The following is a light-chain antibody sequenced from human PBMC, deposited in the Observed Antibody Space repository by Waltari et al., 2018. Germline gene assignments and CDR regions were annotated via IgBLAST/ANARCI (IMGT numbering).Light chain of an antibody. CDR3: QQYHSYPWT. Sequence: DIQMTQSPSTLSASVGDRVTITCRASQSISDWLAWYQQKPGKAPNLVIYKASSLEGGVPSRFSGSGSGTEFTLTISSLQPDDFATYYCQQYHSYPWTFGQGTKVEIK. CDR1: QSISDW. J-gene: IGKJ1*01. CDR2: KAS. V-gene: IGKV1-5*03.